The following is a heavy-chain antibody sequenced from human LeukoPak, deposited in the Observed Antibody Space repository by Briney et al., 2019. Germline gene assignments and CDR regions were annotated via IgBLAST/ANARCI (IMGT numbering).Heavy chain of an antibody. Sequence: TGGSLRLSCAASGFTFDDYAMHWVRQTPGKGLEWVSLISGDGGSTYYADSVKGRFTISRDNSKNSLFLQMNSLRTEDTALYYCARSLGYCSGGSCYYFHNYYGMDVWGQGTTVTVSS. D-gene: IGHD2-15*01. CDR2: ISGDGGST. J-gene: IGHJ6*02. CDR1: GFTFDDYA. V-gene: IGHV3-43*02. CDR3: ARSLGYCSGGSCYYFHNYYGMDV.